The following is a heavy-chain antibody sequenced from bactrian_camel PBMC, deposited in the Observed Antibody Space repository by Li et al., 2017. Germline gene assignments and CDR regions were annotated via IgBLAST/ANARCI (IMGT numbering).Heavy chain of an antibody. CDR1: GYTYTPNR. D-gene: IGHD1*01. V-gene: IGHV3S53*01. CDR3: AISGYCVTLGAAHNY. CDR2: KVLGTTLS. Sequence: GGSLRLSCAASGYTYTPNRMAWFRQVPGKEREGVASKVLGTTLSNYADNAKGRFTISKDTAQNTLNLQMDSLKVEDTAMYYCAISGYCVTLGAAHNYWGQGTQVTV. J-gene: IGHJ4*01.